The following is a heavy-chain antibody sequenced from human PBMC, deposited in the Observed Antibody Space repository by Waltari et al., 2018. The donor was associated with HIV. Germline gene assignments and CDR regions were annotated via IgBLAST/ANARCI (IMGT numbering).Heavy chain of an antibody. Sequence: EVQLVESGGGLVQPGGSLRLSCAASGFTVSSNYMSWVRQAQGKGLEWGSMIYTGGSTDYAHSVKGRFTISRDNSKNTLHLKMNSLRAEDTAVYYCASPDTTMVHGHYYFYHMDVWGQGTTVTVSS. CDR2: IYTGGST. J-gene: IGHJ6*02. CDR1: GFTVSSNY. V-gene: IGHV3-66*01. CDR3: ASPDTTMVHGHYYFYHMDV. D-gene: IGHD5-18*01.